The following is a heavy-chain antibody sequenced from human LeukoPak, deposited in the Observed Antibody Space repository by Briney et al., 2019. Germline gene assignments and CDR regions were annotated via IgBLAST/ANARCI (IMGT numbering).Heavy chain of an antibody. Sequence: PGGSLRLSCAASGFTFSSYWVTWVRQAPGKGLVWVSRINTDGSRTNYADSVKGRFAISRDDAKNTVHLQMYSLGAEDSAVYYCVRGASLAYYMDVWGKGTTVTVSS. CDR3: VRGASLAYYMDV. V-gene: IGHV3-74*01. J-gene: IGHJ6*03. D-gene: IGHD3-16*02. CDR1: GFTFSSYW. CDR2: INTDGSRT.